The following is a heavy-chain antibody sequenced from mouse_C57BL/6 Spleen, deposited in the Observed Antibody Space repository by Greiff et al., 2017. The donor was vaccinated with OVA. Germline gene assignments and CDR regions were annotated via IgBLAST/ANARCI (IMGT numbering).Heavy chain of an antibody. CDR2: IHPNSGST. V-gene: IGHV1-64*01. Sequence: QVQLQQPGAELVKPGASVKLSCKASGYTFTSYWMHWVKQRPGQGLEWIGMIHPNSGSTNYNEKFKSKATLTVDKSSSTAYMQLSSLTSEDSAVYYCAREGAYDGYYGWYFDVWGTGTTVTVSS. CDR1: GYTFTSYW. J-gene: IGHJ1*03. CDR3: AREGAYDGYYGWYFDV. D-gene: IGHD2-3*01.